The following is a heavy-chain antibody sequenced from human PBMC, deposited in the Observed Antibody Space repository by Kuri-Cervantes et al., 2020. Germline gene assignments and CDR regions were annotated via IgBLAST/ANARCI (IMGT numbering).Heavy chain of an antibody. CDR1: GFTFSSYG. CDR2: IWYDGSNK. CDR3: AREEEYGSGSYYGAYAFDI. D-gene: IGHD3-10*01. J-gene: IGHJ3*02. Sequence: GGSLRLSCAASGFTFSSYGMHWVRQAPGKGLEWVAVIWYDGSNKYYADSVKGRFTISRDNSKNTLYLQMNSLRAEDTAVYYCAREEEYGSGSYYGAYAFDIWGQGTMVTVSS. V-gene: IGHV3-33*01.